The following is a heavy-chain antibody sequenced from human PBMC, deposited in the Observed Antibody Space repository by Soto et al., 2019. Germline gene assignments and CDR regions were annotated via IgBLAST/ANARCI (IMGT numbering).Heavy chain of an antibody. CDR2: IYLGDSDT. CDR3: ARRSRGSSAVGNYYYGMDV. J-gene: IGHJ6*02. V-gene: IGHV5-51*01. D-gene: IGHD2-2*01. CDR1: GYSFTSYW. Sequence: GQSLKISCKGSGYSFTSYWIGWVRQMPGKGLEWMGIIYLGDSDTRYSPSFQGQVTISADNSISTAYLQWSSLKASDTAMYYCARRSRGSSAVGNYYYGMDVWGQGTTVTSP.